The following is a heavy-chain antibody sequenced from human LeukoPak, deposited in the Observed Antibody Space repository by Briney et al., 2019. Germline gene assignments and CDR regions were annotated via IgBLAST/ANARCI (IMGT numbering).Heavy chain of an antibody. J-gene: IGHJ6*02. D-gene: IGHD2-2*01. CDR1: SGSISGYY. CDR2: FYYSGST. V-gene: IGHV4-59*08. Sequence: SETLSLTCTVSSGSISGYYWSWIRQPPGKGLEWIGYFYYSGSTNYNPSLKSRVTISVDTSKNQSSLKLSSVTAADTAVYYCARTSPYFYYGMDVWGQGTTVTVSS. CDR3: ARTSPYFYYGMDV.